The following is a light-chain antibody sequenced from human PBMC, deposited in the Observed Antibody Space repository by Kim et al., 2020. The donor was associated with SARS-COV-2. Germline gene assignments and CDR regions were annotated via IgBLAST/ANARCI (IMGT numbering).Light chain of an antibody. CDR1: RSTIEKTY. Sequence: GQIVTISCTENRSTIEKTYVVWYQQLPGTAPKLLIYGNSQRPSGVPDRFSGSKSGTSASLDISDLRSEDEADYYCAAWDVSLSGRVFGGGTKVTVL. V-gene: IGLV1-47*02. CDR3: AAWDVSLSGRV. CDR2: GNS. J-gene: IGLJ3*02.